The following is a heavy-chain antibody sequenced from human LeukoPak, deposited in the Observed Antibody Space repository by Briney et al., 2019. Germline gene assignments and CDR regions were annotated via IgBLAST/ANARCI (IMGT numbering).Heavy chain of an antibody. J-gene: IGHJ3*02. CDR1: GFTFSSYA. D-gene: IGHD3-9*01. CDR3: AKILRYFDWLFYDAFDI. Sequence: TGGSLRLSCAASGFTFSSYAMSWVRQAPGKGLEWVSAISGSGGSTYYADSVKGRFTISRDNSKNTLYLQMNSLRAEDTAVYYCAKILRYFDWLFYDAFDIWGQGTMVTVSS. CDR2: ISGSGGST. V-gene: IGHV3-23*01.